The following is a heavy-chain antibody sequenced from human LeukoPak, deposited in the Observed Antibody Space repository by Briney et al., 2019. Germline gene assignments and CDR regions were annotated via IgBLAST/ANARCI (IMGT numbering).Heavy chain of an antibody. CDR1: GFTFRASY. CDR3: VRGSDWYYFDF. V-gene: IGHV3-74*01. J-gene: IGHJ4*02. D-gene: IGHD6-19*01. CDR2: TNTDGSTI. Sequence: GGSLRLSCAASGFTFRASYMHWVRQVPGRGLVWVSRTNTDGSTIVYANSVKGRFTMSRDNAKNTLYLQMNSLRAEDTAIYYCVRGSDWYYFDFWGQGILVTVSS.